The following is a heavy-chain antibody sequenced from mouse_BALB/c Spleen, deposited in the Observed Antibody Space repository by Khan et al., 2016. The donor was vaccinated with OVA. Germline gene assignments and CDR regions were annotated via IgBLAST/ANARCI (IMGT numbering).Heavy chain of an antibody. CDR3: ARSVTITTVVATNVDY. D-gene: IGHD1-1*01. CDR2: ISYSGRT. V-gene: IGHV3-2*02. Sequence: EVQLQESGPGLVKPSQSLSLTCTVTGYSITSDYAWNWIRQFPGNKLEWMGYISYSGRTSYNPSLKSRISLTRDTSKNTFFLQLNSVTTEDTATYYCARSVTITTVVATNVDYWGQGTTLTVSS. J-gene: IGHJ2*01. CDR1: GYSITSDYA.